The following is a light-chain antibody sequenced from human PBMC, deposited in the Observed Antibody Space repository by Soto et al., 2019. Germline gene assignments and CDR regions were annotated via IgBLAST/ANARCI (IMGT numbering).Light chain of an antibody. CDR2: KAS. Sequence: DIQMTQSPSSGSASVGDRVTISCRASQGISSWLAWYQQKPGEAPKLLIYKASTLQTGVPSRFSGSGSGTDFTLTITSLQPDDFATYYCQQYNSYSWTFGQGTKVDIK. J-gene: IGKJ1*01. CDR1: QGISSW. CDR3: QQYNSYSWT. V-gene: IGKV1-5*01.